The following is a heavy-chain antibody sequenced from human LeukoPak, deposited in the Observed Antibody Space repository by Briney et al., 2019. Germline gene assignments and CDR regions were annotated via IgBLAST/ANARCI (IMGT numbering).Heavy chain of an antibody. V-gene: IGHV3-33*08. CDR2: IWYDGSNK. D-gene: IGHD3-22*01. Sequence: GGSLRLSCAASGFTFSTYVMSWVRQAPGKGLEWVAVIWYDGSNKYYADSVKGRFTISRDNSKNTLYLQVNSLRAEDTAVYYCARYYYDSSGLDYWAREPWSPSPQ. CDR3: ARYYYDSSGLDY. CDR1: GFTFSTYV. J-gene: IGHJ4*02.